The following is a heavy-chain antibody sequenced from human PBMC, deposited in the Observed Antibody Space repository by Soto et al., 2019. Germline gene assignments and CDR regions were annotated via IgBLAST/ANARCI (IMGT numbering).Heavy chain of an antibody. D-gene: IGHD6-13*01. Sequence: GGSLRLSCAASGFTFSNYWMHWVRQAPGKGLEWVAGITSDGSSKYYADSVKGRFTISRDNSKNTLNLQMNSMRAEDTAVYYFARDHSSSWYYIDYWGQGTLVTVSS. CDR2: ITSDGSSK. CDR3: ARDHSSSWYYIDY. V-gene: IGHV3-30*03. CDR1: GFTFSNYW. J-gene: IGHJ4*02.